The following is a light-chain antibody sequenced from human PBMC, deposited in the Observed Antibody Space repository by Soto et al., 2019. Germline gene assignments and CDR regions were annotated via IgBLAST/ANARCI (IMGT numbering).Light chain of an antibody. J-gene: IGKJ2*01. Sequence: DIQMTQSPSTLSAYVGDRVTITCRASQGISTWLAWYQQKPGKAPKLLIYKASTLEGGVPSRFSGSGSGTEFTLTIRSLQPDDFATYYCQQYDSYSYTFGQGTKLEIK. CDR3: QQYDSYSYT. CDR2: KAS. CDR1: QGISTW. V-gene: IGKV1-5*03.